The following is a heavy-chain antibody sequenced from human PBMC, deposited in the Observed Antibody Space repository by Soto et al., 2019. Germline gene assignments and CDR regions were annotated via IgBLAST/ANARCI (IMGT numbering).Heavy chain of an antibody. Sequence: SLRLSCTASGFTFSSFFMNWVRQAPGKGPEWVSGIDTSGGVTKYADSVKGRFTISRDNSKNTLYLQMNSLRVEDTAIYYCAKTAGYDYVWGSSGLALWGQGTLVIVSS. V-gene: IGHV3-23*01. J-gene: IGHJ4*02. CDR2: IDTSGGVT. CDR3: AKTAGYDYVWGSSGLAL. CDR1: GFTFSSFF. D-gene: IGHD3-16*01.